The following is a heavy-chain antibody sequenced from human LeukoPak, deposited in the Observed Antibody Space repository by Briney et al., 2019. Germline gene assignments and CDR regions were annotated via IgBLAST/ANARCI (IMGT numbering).Heavy chain of an antibody. J-gene: IGHJ6*02. D-gene: IGHD3-22*01. CDR1: GFTFSSYW. Sequence: GGSLRLSCAASGFTFSSYWMHWVRQAPGKGLVWVSRINSDGSSTSYADSVKGRFTISRDNAKNTLYLQMNSLRAEDTAVYYCARWYYYDSSGYFAGMDVWGQGTTVTVSS. V-gene: IGHV3-74*01. CDR3: ARWYYYDSSGYFAGMDV. CDR2: INSDGSST.